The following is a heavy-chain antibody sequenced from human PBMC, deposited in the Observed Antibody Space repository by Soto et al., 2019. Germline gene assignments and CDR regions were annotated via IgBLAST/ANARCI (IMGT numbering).Heavy chain of an antibody. CDR3: AKDSGGRTSWYGVGFDP. Sequence: LSLSCAASGFTFSSYAMSWVRQAPGKGLEWVSAISGSGGSTYYADSVKGRFTISRDNSKNTLYLQMNSLRAEDTAVYYCAKDSGGRTSWYGVGFDPWGQGTLVTVSS. D-gene: IGHD6-13*01. J-gene: IGHJ5*02. CDR2: ISGSGGST. CDR1: GFTFSSYA. V-gene: IGHV3-23*01.